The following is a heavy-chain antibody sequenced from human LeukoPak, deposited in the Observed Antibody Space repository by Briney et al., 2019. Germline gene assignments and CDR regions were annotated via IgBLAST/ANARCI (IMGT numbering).Heavy chain of an antibody. V-gene: IGHV3-21*01. CDR1: GFTFSSHN. CDR3: ARKMKTGDRVGTFDI. CDR2: IGTDGSYI. Sequence: GGSLRLSCAASGFTFSSHNMNWARQAPMKGLEWVSSIGTDGSYIYYADSVQGRFTISRDNAKNSLYLQMNSLTAEDTAVYYCARKMKTGDRVGTFDIWGQETMVTVSS. J-gene: IGHJ3*02. D-gene: IGHD1-1*01.